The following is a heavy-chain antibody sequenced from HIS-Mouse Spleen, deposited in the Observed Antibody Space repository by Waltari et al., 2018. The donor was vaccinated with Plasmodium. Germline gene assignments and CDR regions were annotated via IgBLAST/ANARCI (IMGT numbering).Heavy chain of an antibody. CDR1: GGSISSSSYY. Sequence: QLQLQESGPGLVKPSETLSLTCTVSGGSISSSSYYWGWIRQPPGKGLEWSGSIYYSGSTYYNPSLKSRVTISVDTSKNQFSLKRSSVTVADTAVYYCARDLGYGSGSYGYWGQGTLVTVSS. J-gene: IGHJ4*02. D-gene: IGHD3-10*01. CDR2: IYYSGST. CDR3: ARDLGYGSGSYGY. V-gene: IGHV4-39*07.